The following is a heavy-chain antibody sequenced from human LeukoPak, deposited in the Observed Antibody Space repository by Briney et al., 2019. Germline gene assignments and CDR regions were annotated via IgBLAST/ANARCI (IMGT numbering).Heavy chain of an antibody. CDR3: ASLGVNWFDP. V-gene: IGHV4-39*07. CDR1: GGSISSSSYY. CDR2: IYYSGST. Sequence: SETLSLTCTVSGGSISSSSYYWGWIRQPPGKGLEWIGSIYYSGSTYYNPSLKSRVTMSVDTSKNQFSLKLSSVTAADTAVYYCASLGVNWFDPWGQGTLVTVSS. D-gene: IGHD3-16*01. J-gene: IGHJ5*02.